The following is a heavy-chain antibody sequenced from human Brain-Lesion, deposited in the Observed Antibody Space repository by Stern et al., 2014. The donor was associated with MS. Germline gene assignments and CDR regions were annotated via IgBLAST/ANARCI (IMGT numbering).Heavy chain of an antibody. D-gene: IGHD2-21*01. V-gene: IGHV3-43D*03. CDR3: AGGLGF. CDR2: ITWDGGST. Sequence: VQLVESGGVVVQPGGSLRLSCAASGFTFDDYAMHWVRQAPGKGLEWVSLITWDGGSTSYTDSVKGRFSISRDNRKSFLYLQMNSLRHEDTALYYCAGGLGFWGRGTLVTVSS. CDR1: GFTFDDYA. J-gene: IGHJ4*02.